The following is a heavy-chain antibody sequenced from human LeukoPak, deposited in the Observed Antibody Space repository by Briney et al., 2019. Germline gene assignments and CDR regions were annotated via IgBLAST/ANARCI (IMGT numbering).Heavy chain of an antibody. J-gene: IGHJ4*02. D-gene: IGHD3-10*01. CDR2: IRYDGSNK. Sequence: GGSLRLSCAASGFTFSSYGMHWVRQAPGKGLEWVAFIRYDGSNKYYADSVKGRFTISRDNSKNTLYLQMNSLRAEDTAVYYCAKDLPPYGSGSYLFDYWGQGTLVTVSS. CDR1: GFTFSSYG. CDR3: AKDLPPYGSGSYLFDY. V-gene: IGHV3-30*02.